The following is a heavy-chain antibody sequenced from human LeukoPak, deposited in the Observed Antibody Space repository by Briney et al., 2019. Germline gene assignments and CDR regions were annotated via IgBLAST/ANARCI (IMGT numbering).Heavy chain of an antibody. CDR2: IDTDGSDT. Sequence: GGSLRLSCGASGFTFSSYWMHWVPKVPGKGLWWVSRIDTDGSDTRYAASVKGRFTNSRDNGKNTLYLQMNSLRAEDTAVYYCVRDGYPAAREFDYWGQGTLVTVSS. CDR3: VRDGYPAAREFDY. CDR1: GFTFSSYW. J-gene: IGHJ4*02. V-gene: IGHV3-74*01. D-gene: IGHD2-2*01.